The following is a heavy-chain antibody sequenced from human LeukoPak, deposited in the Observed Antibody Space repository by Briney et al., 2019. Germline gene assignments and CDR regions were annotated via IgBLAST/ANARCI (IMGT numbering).Heavy chain of an antibody. Sequence: ASVTVSCKASGYTFTSYGISWVRQAPGQGLEWMGWISAYNGNTNYAQKLQGRVTMTTDTSTSTAYMELRSLRSDDTAVYYCARDDHCSSTSCYGVVDYWGQGTLVTVSS. D-gene: IGHD2-2*01. V-gene: IGHV1-18*01. CDR1: GYTFTSYG. CDR3: ARDDHCSSTSCYGVVDY. CDR2: ISAYNGNT. J-gene: IGHJ4*02.